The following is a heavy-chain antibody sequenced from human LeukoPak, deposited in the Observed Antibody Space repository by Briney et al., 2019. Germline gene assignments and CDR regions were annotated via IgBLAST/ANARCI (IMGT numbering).Heavy chain of an antibody. CDR1: GFTFSSYG. D-gene: IGHD3/OR15-3a*01. CDR2: IWYDGSNK. J-gene: IGHJ3*02. CDR3: AKGDWLSHYGAFDI. V-gene: IGHV3-30*02. Sequence: PGGSLRLSCAASGFTFSSYGMHWVRQAPGKGLEWVAVIWYDGSNKYYADSVKGRFTISRDNSKNTLYLQMNSLRAEDTAVYYCAKGDWLSHYGAFDIWGQGTMVTVSS.